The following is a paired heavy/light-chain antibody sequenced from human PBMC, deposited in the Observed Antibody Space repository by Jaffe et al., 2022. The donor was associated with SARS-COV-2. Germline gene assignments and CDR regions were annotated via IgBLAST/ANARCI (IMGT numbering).Heavy chain of an antibody. J-gene: IGHJ4*02. V-gene: IGHV3-74*03. CDR1: GFTFSVFW. Sequence: EVRLVESGGDLVQPGGSLRLSCAASGFTFSVFWMHWVRQGPGKGLVWVSGIKSDGSDVTYADSVKGRFTISRDNAKNTLHLQMNSLRVEDTAIYYCTRGRIASDFDYWGQGTLVTVSS. CDR3: TRGRIASDFDY. CDR2: IKSDGSDV. D-gene: IGHD6-25*01.
Light chain of an antibody. CDR1: QSVSRY. Sequence: EIVLTQSPATLSLSPGERATLSCRANQSVSRYLGWYQQKPGQTPRLLIYDASTRATGIPARFSGSGSGTDFTLTISSLEPEDFAVYYCQQRSNWPLTFGGGTKVEIK. V-gene: IGKV3-11*01. CDR2: DAS. CDR3: QQRSNWPLT. J-gene: IGKJ4*01.